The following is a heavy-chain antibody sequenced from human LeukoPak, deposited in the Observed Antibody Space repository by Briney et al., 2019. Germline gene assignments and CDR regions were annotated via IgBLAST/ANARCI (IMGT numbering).Heavy chain of an antibody. Sequence: GGSLRLSCAASGFTVSSNYMSWVRQAPGKGLEWVSVIYSGGSTYYADSVKGRFTISRDNSKNTLYLQMNSLRAEDTAVYYCARDYCSGGSCYSGANFDYWGQGTLVTVSS. CDR2: IYSGGST. CDR3: ARDYCSGGSCYSGANFDY. J-gene: IGHJ4*02. CDR1: GFTVSSNY. V-gene: IGHV3-53*01. D-gene: IGHD2-15*01.